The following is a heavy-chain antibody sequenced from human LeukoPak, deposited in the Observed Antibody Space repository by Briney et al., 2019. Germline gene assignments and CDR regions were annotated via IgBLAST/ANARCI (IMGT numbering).Heavy chain of an antibody. Sequence: ASVKVSCKASGGTFSSYAISWVRQAPGQGLEWMGGIIPIFGTANYAQKFQGRVTITTDESTSTAYMELSSLRSEDTAVYYCARDRHYDYVWGSSHWGQGTLVTVSS. CDR1: GGTFSSYA. D-gene: IGHD3-16*01. CDR3: ARDRHYDYVWGSSH. V-gene: IGHV1-69*05. CDR2: IIPIFGTA. J-gene: IGHJ4*02.